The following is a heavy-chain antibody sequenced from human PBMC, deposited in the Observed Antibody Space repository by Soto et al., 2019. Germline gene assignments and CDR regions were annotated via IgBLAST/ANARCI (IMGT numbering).Heavy chain of an antibody. V-gene: IGHV3-23*01. CDR2: ISGSAGSS. J-gene: IGHJ6*02. CDR3: ARDFVVGGPTINYYYGMDV. D-gene: IGHD1-26*01. CDR1: GFIFRNYA. Sequence: GGSLRLSCAASGFIFRNYAMSWVRQAPGKGLEWVSAISGSAGSSYYADSVKGRFTISRDNSKNTLYLQMNSLGAEDTAVYYCARDFVVGGPTINYYYGMDVWGQGTTVTVSS.